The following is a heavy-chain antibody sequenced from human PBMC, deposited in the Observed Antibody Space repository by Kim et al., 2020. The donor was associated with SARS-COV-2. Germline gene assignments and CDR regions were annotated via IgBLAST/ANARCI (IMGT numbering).Heavy chain of an antibody. D-gene: IGHD3-16*01. CDR3: ARDRGGTGAVFDY. V-gene: IGHV3-53*01. J-gene: IGHJ4*02. Sequence: ADSVKGRVTIPRNNSKNTVYLQRNSLSVEDAAVYFCARDRGGTGAVFDYWGQGTLVTVSS.